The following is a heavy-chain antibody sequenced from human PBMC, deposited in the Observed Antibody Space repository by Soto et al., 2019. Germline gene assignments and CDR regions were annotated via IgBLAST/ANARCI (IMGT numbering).Heavy chain of an antibody. J-gene: IGHJ4*02. CDR3: ARGTYFDY. CDR2: NSANNNHT. V-gene: IGHV1-18*01. CDR1: GYTLNTYG. D-gene: IGHD3-10*01. Sequence: QVQLVQSGAEVKKPGASVKVSCKASGYTLNTYGITWVRQAPGQGLEWMGWNSANNNHTNYPQKLQGRVTMTTDTSTSTAYLELRSLTSDDTAVYYCARGTYFDYWGQGTLVTVSS.